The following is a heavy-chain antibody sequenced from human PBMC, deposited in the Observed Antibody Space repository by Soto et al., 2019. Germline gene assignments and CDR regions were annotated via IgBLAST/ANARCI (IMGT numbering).Heavy chain of an antibody. J-gene: IGHJ4*02. CDR1: GFTFSSYA. D-gene: IGHD3-3*01. V-gene: IGHV3-23*01. CDR3: AKDSPWSYYDFWSGSNYFDY. CDR2: ISGSGGST. Sequence: GGSLRLSCAASGFTFSSYAMSWVRQAPGKGLEWVSAISGSGGSTYYADSVKGRLTISRDNSKNTLYLQINSLRAEDTAVYYCAKDSPWSYYDFWSGSNYFDYWGQGTLVTVSS.